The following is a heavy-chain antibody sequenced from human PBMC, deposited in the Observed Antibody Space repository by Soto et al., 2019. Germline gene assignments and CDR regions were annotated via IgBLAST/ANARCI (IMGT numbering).Heavy chain of an antibody. V-gene: IGHV3-11*01. Sequence: GGSLRLCCAASGFTFSDYSMSWFRQAPGKGLEWISYISTTSNTIYYADSVKGRFTISRDNAENSLYLQMNSLRAEDTAIYYCARRSYFDYWGQGTLVTVSS. CDR3: ARRSYFDY. J-gene: IGHJ4*02. CDR2: ISTTSNTI. CDR1: GFTFSDYS. D-gene: IGHD3-10*01.